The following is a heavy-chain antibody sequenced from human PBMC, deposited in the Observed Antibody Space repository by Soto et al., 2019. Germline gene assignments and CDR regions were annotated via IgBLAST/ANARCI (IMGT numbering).Heavy chain of an antibody. Sequence: EVQLLESGGGLVQPGGSLRLSCAASGFSVSRYWMSWVRQAPGKGLEWVAIIKPDGSERDYVDSVKGRFTSSRDNAKNSLFLQMDSLRVEDTAVYYCARDWEGSGWPADFWGQGTLVTVSS. V-gene: IGHV3-7*01. CDR3: ARDWEGSGWPADF. J-gene: IGHJ4*02. D-gene: IGHD6-19*01. CDR2: IKPDGSER. CDR1: GFSVSRYW.